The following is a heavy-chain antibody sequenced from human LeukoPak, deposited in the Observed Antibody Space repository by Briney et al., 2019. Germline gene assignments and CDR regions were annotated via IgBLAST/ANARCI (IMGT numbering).Heavy chain of an antibody. J-gene: IGHJ4*02. CDR3: AKDNRRHYTSGPNPDSLH. D-gene: IGHD6-19*01. V-gene: IGHV3-9*01. Sequence: GGSLRLSCAASGFTFDDYAMHWVRQAPGKGLEWVSGISWNSGSIDYADSVKGRFTISRDNAKNSQYLQMNSLRVEDTAFYYCAKDNRRHYTSGPNPDSLHWGQGALVTVSS. CDR1: GFTFDDYA. CDR2: ISWNSGSI.